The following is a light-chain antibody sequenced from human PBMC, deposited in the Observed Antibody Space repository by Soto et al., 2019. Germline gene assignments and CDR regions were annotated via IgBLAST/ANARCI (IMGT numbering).Light chain of an antibody. Sequence: DIQMTQSPSSLSASVGDRVTITCRASQSIISYLNWYQQKPGKAPKLLIYAASSLQSGVPSRFSGSGSGTDLTLTLSSLQPEDFATYYCQQSYSTPTITFGQGTRLEIK. CDR2: AAS. V-gene: IGKV1-39*01. J-gene: IGKJ5*01. CDR1: QSIISY. CDR3: QQSYSTPTIT.